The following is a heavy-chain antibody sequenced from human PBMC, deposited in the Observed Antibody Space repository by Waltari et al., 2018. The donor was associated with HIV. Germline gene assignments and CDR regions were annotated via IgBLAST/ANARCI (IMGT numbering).Heavy chain of an antibody. Sequence: QVQLVQSGPEVKKPGASVKVSCKASRYISDDFDINWIRRAPGRGLEWLGWKNPDPSIAGYGKRVLGRFAMTRNKAVNTAFLEETKLTSPDTAIYYCTKARGGAVFGDDWAQGTRVTVSS. J-gene: IGHJ4*02. D-gene: IGHD3-3*01. CDR1: RYISDDFD. CDR3: TKARGGAVFGDD. V-gene: IGHV1-8*01. CDR2: KNPDPSIA.